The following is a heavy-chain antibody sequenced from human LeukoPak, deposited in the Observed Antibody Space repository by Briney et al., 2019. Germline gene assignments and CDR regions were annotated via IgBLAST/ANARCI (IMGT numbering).Heavy chain of an antibody. V-gene: IGHV4-59*08. Sequence: PSETLSLTCTVSGVSIGSDYWTWIRQPPGKGLEYIGYIYYTGGTNYNPSLKSRGTISVDTSKNQSPLTLNPATAADPAVYFCAKYGNSGWVIDNWGQGPLVTLSS. CDR2: IYYTGGT. J-gene: IGHJ4*02. D-gene: IGHD6-19*01. CDR3: AKYGNSGWVIDN. CDR1: GVSIGSDY.